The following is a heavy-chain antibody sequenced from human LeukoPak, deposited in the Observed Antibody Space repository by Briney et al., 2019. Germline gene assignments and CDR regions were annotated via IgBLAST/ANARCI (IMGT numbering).Heavy chain of an antibody. J-gene: IGHJ4*02. CDR2: ISAYNGNT. Sequence: ASVKVSCKASGYTFTSYGIRWVRQAPGQGLEWMGWISAYNGNTNFAQKLQGRVTMTTDTSTSTAYMDLRSLGSDDTAVYYCARDQAATNTQVRFCLDWGQGTLVTVSS. D-gene: IGHD3-9*01. CDR1: GYTFTSYG. V-gene: IGHV1-18*01. CDR3: ARDQAATNTQVRFCLD.